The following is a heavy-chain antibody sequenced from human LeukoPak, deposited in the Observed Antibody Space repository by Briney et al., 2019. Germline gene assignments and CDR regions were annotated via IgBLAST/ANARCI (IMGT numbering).Heavy chain of an antibody. J-gene: IGHJ3*02. V-gene: IGHV1-18*01. Sequence: ASVKVSCKASGYSFSSDGIGGVRQAPRQGLEWMGWITAGNGNTNYAQKVQGRVTMTTDTSTSTAYMELRSLRSDDTAVYFCARDLARGYSYGYNAFDIWGQGTMVTVSS. CDR1: GYSFSSDG. D-gene: IGHD5-18*01. CDR3: ARDLARGYSYGYNAFDI. CDR2: ITAGNGNT.